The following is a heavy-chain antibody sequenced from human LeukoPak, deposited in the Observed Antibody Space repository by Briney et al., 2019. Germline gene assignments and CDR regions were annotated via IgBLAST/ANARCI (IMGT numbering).Heavy chain of an antibody. D-gene: IGHD1-14*01. J-gene: IGHJ6*02. CDR1: GGTFSSYA. CDR3: ARDPPSEANYYGMDV. CDR2: IIPILGIA. V-gene: IGHV1-69*04. Sequence: ASVKVSCKASGGTFSSYAISWVRQAPGQGLEWMGRIIPILGIANYAQKFQGRVTITADKSTSTACMELSSLRSEDTAVYYCARDPPSEANYYGMDVWGQGTTVTVSS.